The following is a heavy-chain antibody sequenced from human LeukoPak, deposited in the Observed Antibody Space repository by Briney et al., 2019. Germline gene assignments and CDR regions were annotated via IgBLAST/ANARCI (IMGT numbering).Heavy chain of an antibody. J-gene: IGHJ4*02. CDR1: GYTFTGYY. Sequence: ASVKVSCKASGYTFTGYYMHWVRQAPGQGLEWMGWINPNSGGTNYAQKFQGRVTMTRDTSISTAYVELSRLRSDDTAVYYCARLGAYCGGDCYADYWGQGTLVTVSS. CDR3: ARLGAYCGGDCYADY. V-gene: IGHV1-2*02. CDR2: INPNSGGT. D-gene: IGHD2-21*01.